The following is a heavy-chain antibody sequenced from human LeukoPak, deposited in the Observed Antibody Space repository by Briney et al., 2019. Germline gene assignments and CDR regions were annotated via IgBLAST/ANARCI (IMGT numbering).Heavy chain of an antibody. V-gene: IGHV4-39*01. CDR3: ARQTGSGLFILP. D-gene: IGHD3/OR15-3a*01. J-gene: IGHJ4*02. Sequence: SETLSLTCTVSGGSISNNNYYWGWIRQPPGKGLEWIGNIYYSGSTYYNASLKSQVSISIDTSKNQFSLRLTSVTAADTAVYYCARQTGSGLFILPGGQGTLVTVSS. CDR2: IYYSGST. CDR1: GGSISNNNYY.